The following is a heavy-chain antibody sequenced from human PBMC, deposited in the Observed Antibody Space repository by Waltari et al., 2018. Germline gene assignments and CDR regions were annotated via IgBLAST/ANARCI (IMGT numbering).Heavy chain of an antibody. CDR2: INNDGTST. J-gene: IGHJ4*02. CDR3: TRAGYYRFDY. CDR1: GFNFSPFR. D-gene: IGHD3-9*01. V-gene: IGHV3-74*01. Sequence: EVQLVESGGGLVQPGGPLVLSRLACGFNFSPFRMHGVRQAPGKGLVWVSRINNDGTSTSCADSVKGRFTISRDNAKNTLYLQMNSLRAEDTAVYYCTRAGYYRFDYWGQGTLATVSS.